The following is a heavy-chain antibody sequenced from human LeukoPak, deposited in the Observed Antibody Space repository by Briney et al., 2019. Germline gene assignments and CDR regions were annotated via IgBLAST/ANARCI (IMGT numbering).Heavy chain of an antibody. CDR3: TRDYGVLFDY. V-gene: IGHV3-73*01. J-gene: IGHJ4*02. CDR1: GFTFSGSA. D-gene: IGHD4-17*01. Sequence: PGGSLRLSCGASGFTFSGSAIHWVRQASGKGLEWVGRIRSKANSYATSSAASVKGRFTISRDDSKNTAYLQMNSLKTEDTAVYYCTRDYGVLFDYWGQGTLVTVSS. CDR2: IRSKANSYAT.